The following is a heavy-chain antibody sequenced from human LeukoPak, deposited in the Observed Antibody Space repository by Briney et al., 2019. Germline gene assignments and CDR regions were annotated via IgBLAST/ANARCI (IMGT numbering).Heavy chain of an antibody. D-gene: IGHD2-15*01. CDR3: ARCRGHSCCFDN. Sequence: GGSLRLSCAASGFTSSDYYMSWIRQAPGKGLEWVSYISPSGATISYADSVKGRFTTSRDNAKSSLYLQMNSLRAEDTAVYYCARCRGHSCCFDNWGQGTQVTVSS. CDR1: GFTSSDYY. CDR2: ISPSGATI. V-gene: IGHV3-11*01. J-gene: IGHJ4*02.